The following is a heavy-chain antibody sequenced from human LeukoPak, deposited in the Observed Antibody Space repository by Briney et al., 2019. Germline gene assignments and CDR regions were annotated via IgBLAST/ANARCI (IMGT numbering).Heavy chain of an antibody. D-gene: IGHD3-22*01. J-gene: IGHJ4*02. Sequence: SETLSLTCAAYGGSFSGYYWSWIRQPPGKGLEWIGEINHSGSTNYNPSLKSRVTISVDTSKNQFSLKLSSVTAADTAVYYCARTNYYGTYLDYWGQGTLVTVSS. CDR3: ARTNYYGTYLDY. CDR1: GGSFSGYY. V-gene: IGHV4-34*01. CDR2: INHSGST.